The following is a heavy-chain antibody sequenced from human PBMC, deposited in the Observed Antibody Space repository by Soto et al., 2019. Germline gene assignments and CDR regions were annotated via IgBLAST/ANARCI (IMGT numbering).Heavy chain of an antibody. D-gene: IGHD2-21*02. CDR3: ARQRTSVVTQAYFDD. Sequence: SETLSLTCTVSGGSISSGAYYWSWIRQFPGKGLEWIGYIFYTGSTYYNPSLKSRLTMSVDTSKNQFSLKLRSVSAADTAVYYCARQRTSVVTQAYFDDWGQGSLVTVSS. CDR2: IFYTGST. J-gene: IGHJ4*02. V-gene: IGHV4-30-4*08. CDR1: GGSISSGAYY.